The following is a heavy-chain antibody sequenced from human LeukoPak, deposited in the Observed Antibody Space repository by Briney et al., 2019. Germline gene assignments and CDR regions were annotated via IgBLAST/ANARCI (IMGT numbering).Heavy chain of an antibody. Sequence: SETLSLTCTVSGGSISSSSYYWGWIRQPPGKGLEWIGSIYYSGSTYYNPSLKSRVTISVDTSKNQFSLKLSSVTAADTAVYYCARVRRYYDPRGQGTLVTVSS. CDR2: IYYSGST. CDR3: ARVRRYYDP. J-gene: IGHJ5*02. D-gene: IGHD2-8*01. CDR1: GGSISSSSYY. V-gene: IGHV4-39*07.